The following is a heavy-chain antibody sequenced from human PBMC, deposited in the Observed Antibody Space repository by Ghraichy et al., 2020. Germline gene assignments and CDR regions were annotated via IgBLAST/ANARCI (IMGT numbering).Heavy chain of an antibody. CDR1: GFTFSSYA. CDR3: AKELRSYYPTTLPSRY. CDR2: ISGSGGST. D-gene: IGHD1-26*01. J-gene: IGHJ4*02. V-gene: IGHV3-23*01. Sequence: GESLNISCAASGFTFSSYAMSWIRQAPGKGLEWVSAISGSGGSTYYADSVKGRFTISRDNSKNTLYLQMNSLRAEDTAVYYCAKELRSYYPTTLPSRYWGQGTLVTVSS.